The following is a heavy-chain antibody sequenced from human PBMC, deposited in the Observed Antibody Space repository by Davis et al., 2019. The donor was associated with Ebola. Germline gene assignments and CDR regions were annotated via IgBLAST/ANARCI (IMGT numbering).Heavy chain of an antibody. CDR3: ARGWDFWSGQGWYYFDY. J-gene: IGHJ4*02. V-gene: IGHV1-2*02. Sequence: ASVKVSCKASGYTFTGYYIHWVRQAPGQGLEWMGWVNPKNGGTNNAQKFLGRVTMTRATSINTAYMELSRLTSDDPAVYYCARGWDFWSGQGWYYFDYWGQGTLLSVSS. D-gene: IGHD3-3*01. CDR1: GYTFTGYY. CDR2: VNPKNGGT.